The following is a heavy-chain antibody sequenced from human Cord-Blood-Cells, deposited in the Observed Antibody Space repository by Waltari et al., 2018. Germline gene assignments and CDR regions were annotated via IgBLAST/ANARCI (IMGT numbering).Heavy chain of an antibody. CDR1: GFTFSSYE. V-gene: IGHV3-48*03. D-gene: IGHD3-10*01. CDR3: ARDGVLLWFGESFDY. J-gene: IGHJ4*02. Sequence: EVQLVESGGGLVQPGGSLRLSCAASGFTFSSYEMNWVRQAPGKGLEWVSYISSSGSTIYYADSVKGRFTISRDNAKNSLYLQMNSLRAEDTAVYYCARDGVLLWFGESFDYWGQGTLVTVSS. CDR2: ISSSGSTI.